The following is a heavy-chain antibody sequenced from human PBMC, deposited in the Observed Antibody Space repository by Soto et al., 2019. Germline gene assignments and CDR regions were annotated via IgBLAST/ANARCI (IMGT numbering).Heavy chain of an antibody. J-gene: IGHJ6*02. D-gene: IGHD1-26*01. CDR1: GFTFSSYA. CDR2: ISGSGGNA. Sequence: EVQLLESGGGLVQPGGSLRLSCAASGFTFSSYAMSWVRQAPGKGLEWVSSISGSGGNAYYADSVKGRFSISRDNSKYTLRLQMNSLRADVTAVYYCAKDGASGSYPPYYFFGLDVWGQGTTVTVSS. V-gene: IGHV3-23*01. CDR3: AKDGASGSYPPYYFFGLDV.